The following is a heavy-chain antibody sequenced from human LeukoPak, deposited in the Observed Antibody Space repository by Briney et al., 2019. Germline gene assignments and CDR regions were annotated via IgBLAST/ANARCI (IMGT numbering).Heavy chain of an antibody. CDR2: IYHSGST. V-gene: IGHV4-30-2*01. Sequence: PSETLSLTCAVSGGSISSGGYSWSWIRQPPGKGLEWIGYIYHSGSTYYNPSLKSRVTISVDRSKNQFSLKLSSVTAADTAVYYCARGTVTTGDWFDPWGQGTLVTVSS. D-gene: IGHD4-17*01. CDR3: ARGTVTTGDWFDP. CDR1: GGSISSGGYS. J-gene: IGHJ5*02.